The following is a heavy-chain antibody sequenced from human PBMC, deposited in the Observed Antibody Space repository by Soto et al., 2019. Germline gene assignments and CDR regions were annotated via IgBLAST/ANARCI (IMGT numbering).Heavy chain of an antibody. CDR1: GGPIRSSSHY. CDR2: IDESGTT. D-gene: IGHD3-16*01. V-gene: IGHV4-39*01. Sequence: QLQLKESGPGLVKPSETLSLTCSVSGGPIRSSSHYWGWIRQSPGTGLEWIGSIDESGTTYYNPSLQSRVTVSVDTSKNQFSLKVISVTGADTAIYYCARGGGYVDYWGQGTLVTVSS. J-gene: IGHJ4*02. CDR3: ARGGGYVDY.